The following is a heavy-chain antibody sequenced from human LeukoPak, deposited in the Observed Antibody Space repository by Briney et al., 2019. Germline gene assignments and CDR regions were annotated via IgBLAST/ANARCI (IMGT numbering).Heavy chain of an antibody. CDR1: GFTFSSYG. Sequence: GGSLRLSCAASGFTFSSYGMHWVRQAPGKGLEWVAVIWYDGSNKYYAGSVKGRFTISRDNSKNTLYLQMNSLRAEDTAVYYCARDQAATATYFDYWGRGTLVTVSS. CDR3: ARDQAATATYFDY. V-gene: IGHV3-33*01. J-gene: IGHJ4*02. D-gene: IGHD6-25*01. CDR2: IWYDGSNK.